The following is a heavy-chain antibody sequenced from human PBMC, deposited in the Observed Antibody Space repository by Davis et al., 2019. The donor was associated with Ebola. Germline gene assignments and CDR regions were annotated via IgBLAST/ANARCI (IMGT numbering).Heavy chain of an antibody. J-gene: IGHJ5*02. D-gene: IGHD6-19*01. V-gene: IGHV4-59*01. CDR3: ARGYIGSGWGFDP. CDR1: GGSFSGYY. Sequence: SETLSLTCAVYGGSFSGYYWSWIRQPPGKGLEWIGYIYYSGSTNYNPSLKSRVTISVDTSKNQFSLKLSSVTAADTAVYYCARGYIGSGWGFDPWGQGTLVTVSS. CDR2: IYYSGST.